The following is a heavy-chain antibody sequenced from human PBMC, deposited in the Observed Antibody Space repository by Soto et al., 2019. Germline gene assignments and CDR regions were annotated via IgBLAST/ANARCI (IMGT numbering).Heavy chain of an antibody. Sequence: GASVKVSCKASGYTFTGYYMHWVRQAPGQGPEWMGWMNPNSGATDSAQKFQGRVTMTRDTSTSTAYMELSRLRSDATALYYCARAYDSSPFDYWGQGTLVTVSS. CDR3: ARAYDSSPFDY. CDR1: GYTFTGYY. CDR2: MNPNSGAT. J-gene: IGHJ4*02. D-gene: IGHD3-22*01. V-gene: IGHV1-2*02.